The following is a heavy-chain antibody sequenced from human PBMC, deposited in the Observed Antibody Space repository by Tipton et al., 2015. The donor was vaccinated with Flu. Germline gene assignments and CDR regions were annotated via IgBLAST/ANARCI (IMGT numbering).Heavy chain of an antibody. V-gene: IGHV3-23*01. J-gene: IGHJ6*02. Sequence: SLRLSCAASGFTFSSYAMSWVRQAPGKGLEWVSAISGSGGSTYYADSVKGRFTISRDNSKNTLYLQMNSLRAEDTAVYYCAKDLHSSSWYYYYYGMDVWGQGTTVTVSS. CDR3: AKDLHSSSWYYYYYGMDV. CDR2: ISGSGGST. D-gene: IGHD6-13*01. CDR1: GFTFSSYA.